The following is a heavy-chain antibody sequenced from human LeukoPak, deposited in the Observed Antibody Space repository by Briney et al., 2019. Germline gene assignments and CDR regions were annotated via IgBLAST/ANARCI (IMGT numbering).Heavy chain of an antibody. V-gene: IGHV3-23*01. CDR2: ISGSGNNM. Sequence: GGSLRLSCAASGFTFSSYWMSWVRQAPGKGLEWVSSISGSGNNMYYTDSVKGRFTISRDNSQNTLYLQMSSLRAEDTAVYYCAKVYYNWNYFDYWGQGTLVTVSS. D-gene: IGHD1-20*01. J-gene: IGHJ4*02. CDR1: GFTFSSYW. CDR3: AKVYYNWNYFDY.